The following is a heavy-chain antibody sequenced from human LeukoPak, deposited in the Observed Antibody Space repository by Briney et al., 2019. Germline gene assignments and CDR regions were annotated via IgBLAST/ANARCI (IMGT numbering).Heavy chain of an antibody. D-gene: IGHD2-2*01. CDR3: ARVGVVPAAIPDGFDI. Sequence: GGSLRLSCAASGFTVSSNYMSWVRQAPGKGLERGSVIYSGGSTYYADSVKGRFTISRDNSKNTLYLQMNSLTAEDTAVYYCARVGVVPAAIPDGFDIWGQGTMVTVSS. J-gene: IGHJ3*02. CDR1: GFTVSSNY. CDR2: IYSGGST. V-gene: IGHV3-53*01.